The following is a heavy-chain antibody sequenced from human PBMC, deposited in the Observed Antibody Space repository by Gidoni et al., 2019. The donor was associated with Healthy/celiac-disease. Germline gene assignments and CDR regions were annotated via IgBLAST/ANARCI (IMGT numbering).Heavy chain of an antibody. Sequence: QVQLQQWGAGLLKPSETLSLTCAVYGGSFSGYYWSWISQPPGKGLEWIGEINHSGSTKYNPSRKSRVTISVDTSKNQFSLKLSSVTAADTAVYYCARGRHYGSGSYYNPPTRNWFDPWGQGTLVTVSS. J-gene: IGHJ5*02. CDR1: GGSFSGYY. V-gene: IGHV4-34*01. D-gene: IGHD3-10*01. CDR3: ARGRHYGSGSYYNPPTRNWFDP. CDR2: INHSGST.